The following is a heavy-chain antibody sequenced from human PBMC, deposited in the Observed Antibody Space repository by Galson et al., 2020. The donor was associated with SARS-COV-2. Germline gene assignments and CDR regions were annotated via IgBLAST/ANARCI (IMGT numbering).Heavy chain of an antibody. Sequence: GESLKISCAASGFTFSDHAIHWVRQAPGKGLEWVAQIFYDGSYKYYGDSVKGRFTISRDSSKNMAYLQMNNLQVDDTAVYYCARDGQLTSGWGCDYWGQGTLVTVSS. CDR2: IFYDGSYK. D-gene: IGHD6-19*01. CDR3: ARDGQLTSGWGCDY. V-gene: IGHV3-33*01. J-gene: IGHJ4*02. CDR1: GFTFSDHA.